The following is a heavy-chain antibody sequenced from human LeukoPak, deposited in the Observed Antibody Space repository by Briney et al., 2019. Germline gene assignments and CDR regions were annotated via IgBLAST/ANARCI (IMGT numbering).Heavy chain of an antibody. Sequence: GGSLRLSCAASGFTFSSYWMSWVRQAPGKGLEWVAVISYDGSNKYYADSVKGRFTISRDNSKNTLYLQMNSLRAEDTAVYYCARARDGYNSKHHLLDYWGQGTLVTVSS. D-gene: IGHD5-24*01. CDR1: GFTFSSYW. J-gene: IGHJ4*02. CDR3: ARARDGYNSKHHLLDY. CDR2: ISYDGSNK. V-gene: IGHV3-30-3*01.